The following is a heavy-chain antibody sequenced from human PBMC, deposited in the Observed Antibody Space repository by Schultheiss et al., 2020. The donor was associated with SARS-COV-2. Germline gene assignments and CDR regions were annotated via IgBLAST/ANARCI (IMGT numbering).Heavy chain of an antibody. Sequence: GGSLRLSCAASGFTFSSYGMHWVRQAPGKGLEWVAVIWYDGSNKYYADSVKGRFTISRDNAKNSLYLQMNSLRAEDTALYYCARLLWSPFYYYGMDVWGQGTTVTVSS. V-gene: IGHV3-33*01. CDR1: GFTFSSYG. D-gene: IGHD2-15*01. CDR3: ARLLWSPFYYYGMDV. J-gene: IGHJ6*02. CDR2: IWYDGSNK.